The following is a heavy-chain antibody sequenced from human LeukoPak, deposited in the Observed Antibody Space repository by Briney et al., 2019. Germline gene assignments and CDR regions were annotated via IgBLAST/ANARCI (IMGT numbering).Heavy chain of an antibody. V-gene: IGHV1-2*02. CDR1: GYTFTGYY. D-gene: IGHD2-2*03. CDR2: INPNSGGT. Sequence: GASAKVSCKASGYTFTGYYMHWVRQAPGQGLEWMGWINPNSGGTNYAQKFQGRVTMTRDTSISTAYMELSRLRSDDTAVYYCARAVGIVVVPAAIYWGQGTLVTVSS. J-gene: IGHJ4*02. CDR3: ARAVGIVVVPAAIY.